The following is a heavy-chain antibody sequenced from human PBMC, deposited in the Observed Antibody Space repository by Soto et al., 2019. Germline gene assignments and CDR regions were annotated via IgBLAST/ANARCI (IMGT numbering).Heavy chain of an antibody. V-gene: IGHV1-8*01. Sequence: QVQLVQSGAEVKKPGASVKVSCTASVYTFRSYDIHWVRQATGQGLEWMGWVNPNTGNTGYAQRFQGRVTMTRDISNSTAYMELSRLTSEDTTIYYCARAYGAGSFDFWGPGTLVSVSS. CDR1: VYTFRSYD. CDR2: VNPNTGNT. D-gene: IGHD3-10*01. J-gene: IGHJ5*01. CDR3: ARAYGAGSFDF.